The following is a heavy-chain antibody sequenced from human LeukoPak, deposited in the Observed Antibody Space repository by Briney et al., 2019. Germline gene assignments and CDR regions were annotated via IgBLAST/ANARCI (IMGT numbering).Heavy chain of an antibody. V-gene: IGHV6-1*01. J-gene: IGHJ4*02. CDR3: ARDSSRGGYSSGWYNPFDY. Sequence: SQTVSLTCAISGDSVSSNSAAWNWIRQSPSRGLEWLGRTYYRSKWYNDYAVSVKSRITINPDTSKNQFSLQLNSVTPEDTAVYYCARDSSRGGYSSGWYNPFDYWGQGTLVTVSS. CDR1: GDSVSSNSAA. CDR2: TYYRSKWYN. D-gene: IGHD6-19*01.